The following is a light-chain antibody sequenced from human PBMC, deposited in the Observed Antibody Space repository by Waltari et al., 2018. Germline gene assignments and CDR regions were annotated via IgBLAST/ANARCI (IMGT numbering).Light chain of an antibody. CDR2: DAS. Sequence: DIQMTQSPSSLSASVGDRVTITCRASQGISNYLAWYQQQPGKVPKLLIYDASTLQSGVPSRFSGSGSGTDFTLTISSLQPEDVATYYCQKYNSATPRTFGQGTKVEIK. V-gene: IGKV1-27*01. CDR3: QKYNSATPRT. CDR1: QGISNY. J-gene: IGKJ1*01.